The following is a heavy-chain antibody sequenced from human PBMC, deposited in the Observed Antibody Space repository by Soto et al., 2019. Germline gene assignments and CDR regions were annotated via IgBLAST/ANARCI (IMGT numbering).Heavy chain of an antibody. CDR3: ARDRDPLVTLAENRITSFHP. Sequence: PSETLSLTCAVYGGSFSGYYWSWIRQPPGKGLEWIGEINHSGSTNYNPSLKRRVTISVDTSKNQFSLKLSSVTAADTAVYYCARDRDPLVTLAENRITSFHPWGQGTLVTVSS. CDR2: INHSGST. D-gene: IGHD6-6*01. J-gene: IGHJ5*02. V-gene: IGHV4-34*01. CDR1: GGSFSGYY.